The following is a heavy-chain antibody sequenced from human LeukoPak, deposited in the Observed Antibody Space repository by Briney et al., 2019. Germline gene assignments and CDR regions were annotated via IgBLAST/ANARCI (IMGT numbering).Heavy chain of an antibody. J-gene: IGHJ4*02. Sequence: ASVKVSCKASGYTFTGYYMHWVRQAPGQGLEWMGWINTDTGNPTYAQGFTGRFVFSLDTSVSTAYLQISNLKAEDTAVYYCARVWAAAGFFYHFDYWGQGTLVTVSS. CDR2: INTDTGNP. CDR1: GYTFTGYY. D-gene: IGHD6-13*01. CDR3: ARVWAAAGFFYHFDY. V-gene: IGHV7-4-1*02.